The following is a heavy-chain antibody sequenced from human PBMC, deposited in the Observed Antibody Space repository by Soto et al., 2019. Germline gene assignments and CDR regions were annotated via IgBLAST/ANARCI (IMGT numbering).Heavy chain of an antibody. CDR2: IYYNGNT. D-gene: IGHD2-21*01. Sequence: QVQLQESGPGLVKPSETLSLTCTVSGGSISNHYWCWIRQPPGTGLEWIGYIYYNGNTNYNPSLKSRVTMSVATSKNQISLKLRSVTAADTAVYYCTRANAYSEYWGQGTLVTVSS. CDR3: TRANAYSEY. CDR1: GGSISNHY. V-gene: IGHV4-59*11. J-gene: IGHJ4*02.